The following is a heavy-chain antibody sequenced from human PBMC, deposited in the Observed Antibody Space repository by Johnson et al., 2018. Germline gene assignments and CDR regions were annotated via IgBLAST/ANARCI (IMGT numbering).Heavy chain of an antibody. Sequence: QVQLLESGGGVVQXGRSXRLXCVASGFSFSNYGMHWVRQAPGKGLEWVAIIWYVGTYQSYTDSVKGRFTISRDNSKNTLNLQMNSLRAEDTAVYYCAREGDGGFLVGPMDVWGQGTTVTVSS. CDR1: GFSFSNYG. J-gene: IGHJ6*02. V-gene: IGHV3-33*01. CDR2: IWYVGTYQ. D-gene: IGHD3-10*01. CDR3: AREGDGGFLVGPMDV.